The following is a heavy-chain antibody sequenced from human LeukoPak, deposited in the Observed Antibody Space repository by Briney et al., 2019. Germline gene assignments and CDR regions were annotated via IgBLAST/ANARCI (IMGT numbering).Heavy chain of an antibody. D-gene: IGHD6-19*01. J-gene: IGHJ4*02. CDR1: GFTFSTYG. V-gene: IGHV3-30*02. Sequence: PGGSLRLSCAASGFTFSTYGMNWVRQAPGKGLEWVTFIRYDGSNKDYADSVKGRFTISRDNSKNTLYLQMNSLRAEDTAVYYCAKDYGGWSGLYFDYWGQGTLVTVS. CDR2: IRYDGSNK. CDR3: AKDYGGWSGLYFDY.